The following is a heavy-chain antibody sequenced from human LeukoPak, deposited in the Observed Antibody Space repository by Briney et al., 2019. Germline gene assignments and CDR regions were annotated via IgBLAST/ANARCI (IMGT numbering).Heavy chain of an antibody. CDR1: GFTFSSYS. Sequence: PGGSLRLSCAASGFTFSSYSMNWVRQAPGKGLEWVSSISSSSSYIYYADSVKGRFTISRDNAKNSLYLQMNSLRAEDTAVYYCARDWTGTSEFDYWGQGTLVTVSS. D-gene: IGHD1/OR15-1a*01. V-gene: IGHV3-21*01. CDR2: ISSSSSYI. J-gene: IGHJ4*02. CDR3: ARDWTGTSEFDY.